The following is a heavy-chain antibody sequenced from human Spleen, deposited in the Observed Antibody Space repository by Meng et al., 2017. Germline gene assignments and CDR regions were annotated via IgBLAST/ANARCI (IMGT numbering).Heavy chain of an antibody. J-gene: IGHJ4*02. CDR2: IKSNGDGGTA. CDR1: GSIFVNSW. D-gene: IGHD3-9*01. CDR3: TWDDKAVSDY. Sequence: GESLKISCAASGSIFVNSWMSWVRQAPGKGLEWVGRIKSNGDGGTAEYAAPVTGRFIISRDDSTSTLYLHLSGLTSDDTGVYYCTWDDKAVSDYWGQGTRVTVSS. V-gene: IGHV3-15*01.